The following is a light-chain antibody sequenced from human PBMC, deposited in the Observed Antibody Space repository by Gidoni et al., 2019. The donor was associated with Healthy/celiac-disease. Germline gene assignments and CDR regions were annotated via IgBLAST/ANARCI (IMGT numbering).Light chain of an antibody. CDR1: SRDVGSYNL. CDR3: CSYAGSRYV. V-gene: IGLV2-23*02. Sequence: QSALTQPASVSGPPGQSITISCTGTSRDVGSYNLVSWYQQHPGKAPKLMNYEVSKRPSGVSNRFSGSKSGNTASLTISGLQAEDEADYYCCSYAGSRYVFGTGTKVTVL. CDR2: EVS. J-gene: IGLJ1*01.